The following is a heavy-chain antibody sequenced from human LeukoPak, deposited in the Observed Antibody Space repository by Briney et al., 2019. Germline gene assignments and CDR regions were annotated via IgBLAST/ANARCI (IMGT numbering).Heavy chain of an antibody. CDR3: ARAPGQWLARGLDY. J-gene: IGHJ4*02. CDR2: IYHSGST. CDR1: GYSISSGYY. Sequence: PSETLSLTCAVSGYSISSGYYWGWIRQPPGKGLEWIGNIYHSGSTYYNPSLKSRVTMSVDTSKNQFSLKLNSVTAADTAVYYCARAPGQWLARGLDYWGQGTLVTVSS. V-gene: IGHV4-38-2*01. D-gene: IGHD6-19*01.